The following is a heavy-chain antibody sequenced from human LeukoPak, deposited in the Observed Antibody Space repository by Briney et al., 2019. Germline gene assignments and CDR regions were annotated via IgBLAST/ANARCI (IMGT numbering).Heavy chain of an antibody. D-gene: IGHD1-26*01. CDR1: GGSISNYY. CDR3: ARVGGTNYYYYGMDV. Sequence: SKTLSLTCTVSGGSISNYYWSWIRQPPGKGLEWIGYIYYSGSTNYNPSLKSRVTISVDTSKNQFSLKLSSVTAADTAVYYCARVGGTNYYYYGMDVWGQGTTVTVSS. CDR2: IYYSGST. J-gene: IGHJ6*02. V-gene: IGHV4-59*01.